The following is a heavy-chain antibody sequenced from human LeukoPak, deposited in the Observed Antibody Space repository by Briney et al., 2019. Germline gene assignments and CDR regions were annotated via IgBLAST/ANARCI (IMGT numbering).Heavy chain of an antibody. CDR3: ARAARYVWGGYYFDY. J-gene: IGHJ4*02. Sequence: SETLSLTCTVSGYSISSGHYWGWIRQPPGKGLEWIGSIYHSGSTYYNPSLKSRVTISVDTSKNQFSLKLSSVTAADTAVYYCARAARYVWGGYYFDYWGQGTLVTVSS. V-gene: IGHV4-38-2*02. CDR2: IYHSGST. D-gene: IGHD3-16*01. CDR1: GYSISSGHY.